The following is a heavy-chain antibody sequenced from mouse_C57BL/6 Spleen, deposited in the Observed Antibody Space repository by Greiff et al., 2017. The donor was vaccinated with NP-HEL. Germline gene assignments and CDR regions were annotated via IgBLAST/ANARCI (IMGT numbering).Heavy chain of an antibody. CDR3: ARDYYGSSHWYFDV. CDR1: GFTFSSYA. J-gene: IGHJ1*03. D-gene: IGHD1-1*01. V-gene: IGHV5-4*01. Sequence: EVKLVDSGGGLVKPGGSLKLSCAASGFTFSSYAMSWVRQTPEQRLEWVATISDGGSYTYYPDNVKGRFTISRDNAKNNLYLQMSHLKSEDTAMYYCARDYYGSSHWYFDVWGTGTTVTVSS. CDR2: ISDGGSYT.